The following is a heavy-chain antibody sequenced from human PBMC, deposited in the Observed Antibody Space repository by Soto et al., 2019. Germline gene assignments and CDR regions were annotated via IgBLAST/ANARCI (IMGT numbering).Heavy chain of an antibody. CDR2: ISAYNGNT. CDR1: GYTFTSYG. D-gene: IGHD3-22*01. V-gene: IGHV1-18*01. Sequence: QVQLVQSGAEVKKPGASVKVSCKASGYTFTSYGIIWVRQAPGQGLEWMGWISAYNGNTNYAQKLQGRVTMTTDTSTSTAYMELRSLRSDDTAVYYCARDRYYYDSSGYPDQNWFDPWGQGTLVTVSS. J-gene: IGHJ5*02. CDR3: ARDRYYYDSSGYPDQNWFDP.